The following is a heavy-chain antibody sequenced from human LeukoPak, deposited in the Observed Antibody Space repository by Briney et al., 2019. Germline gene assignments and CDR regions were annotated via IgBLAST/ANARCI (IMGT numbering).Heavy chain of an antibody. Sequence: GGSLRLSCAASGFTFSNAWMSWVRQAPGKGLECVSVIYSGGSAGSTYYAESVKGRFTISRDNSKNTLYLQMNSLRAEDTALYYCARLEAYCGGDCYSGVDAFDLWGQGTMVTVSS. J-gene: IGHJ3*01. CDR1: GFTFSNAW. V-gene: IGHV3-53*01. CDR2: IYSGGSAGST. D-gene: IGHD2-21*02. CDR3: ARLEAYCGGDCYSGVDAFDL.